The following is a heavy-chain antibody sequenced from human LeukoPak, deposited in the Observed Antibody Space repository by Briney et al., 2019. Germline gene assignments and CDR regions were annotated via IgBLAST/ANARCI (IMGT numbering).Heavy chain of an antibody. V-gene: IGHV3-53*05. D-gene: IGHD3-3*01. CDR2: IYSGGST. J-gene: IGHJ4*02. Sequence: GGSLRLSCAASGFTVSSNYMSWVRQAPGKGLEWVSVIYSGGSTYYADSVKGRFTISRDNAKNSLYLQMNSLRAEDTALYYCAKAAFGVVITGYYFDYWGQGTLVTVSS. CDR1: GFTVSSNY. CDR3: AKAAFGVVITGYYFDY.